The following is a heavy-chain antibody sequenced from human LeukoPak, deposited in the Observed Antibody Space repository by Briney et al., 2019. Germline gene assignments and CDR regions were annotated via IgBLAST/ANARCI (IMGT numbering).Heavy chain of an antibody. CDR3: ARVSDYGGPIDY. V-gene: IGHV3-11*01. D-gene: IGHD4-23*01. CDR1: GFTFSDYN. Sequence: GGSLRLSCAASGFTFSDYNMRWIRQAPGKGLEWVSSISRSGSTKYYADSVKGRFTISRDNAKNSLFLQMNSLRAEDTAVYYCARVSDYGGPIDYWGQGTLVTVSS. J-gene: IGHJ4*02. CDR2: ISRSGSTK.